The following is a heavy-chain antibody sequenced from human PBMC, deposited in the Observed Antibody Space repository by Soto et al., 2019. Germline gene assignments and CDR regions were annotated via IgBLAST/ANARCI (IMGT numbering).Heavy chain of an antibody. V-gene: IGHV4-30-2*01. Sequence: QLQLQESGSGLVKPSQTLSLTCVVSGDSISSGIYSWSWVRQPPGKGLEWIGYIYHSGKTYYNPSDKGRDTISVNRSDNQFSLRLRSVTAADTAVYYCARVHSRLEVGYYYFGMDVWGQGTTVTVSS. CDR1: GDSISSGIYS. J-gene: IGHJ6*02. D-gene: IGHD3-16*01. CDR2: IYHSGKT. CDR3: ARVHSRLEVGYYYFGMDV.